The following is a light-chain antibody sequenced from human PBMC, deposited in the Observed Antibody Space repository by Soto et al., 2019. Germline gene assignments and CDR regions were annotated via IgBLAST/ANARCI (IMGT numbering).Light chain of an antibody. CDR1: SSNIGGNS. Sequence: QSVMTQPPSVSAAPGQRVTISGFGSSSNIGGNSVSWYQQLPGTAPKLLIYDDNKRPSGIPDRFSGSKSGTSATLGITGFQTGDEADYYCGSWDSSLSAYVFGTGTKLTVL. J-gene: IGLJ1*01. CDR3: GSWDSSLSAYV. V-gene: IGLV1-51*01. CDR2: DDN.